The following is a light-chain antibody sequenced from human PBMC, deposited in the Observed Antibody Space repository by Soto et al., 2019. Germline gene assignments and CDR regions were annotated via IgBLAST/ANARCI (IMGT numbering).Light chain of an antibody. CDR1: KLGDKY. Sequence: SYELTQPPSVSVSPGQTASITCSGDKLGDKYTYWYQQKPGQSPVLVIYQHNKRPSGIPERFSGSNSGNTATLTIRGTQAMDEADYYCQAWDSSTEVFGGGTKVTVL. CDR2: QHN. CDR3: QAWDSSTEV. V-gene: IGLV3-1*01. J-gene: IGLJ2*01.